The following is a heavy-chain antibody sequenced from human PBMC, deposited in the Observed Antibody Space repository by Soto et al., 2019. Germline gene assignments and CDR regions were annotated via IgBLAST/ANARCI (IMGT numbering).Heavy chain of an antibody. Sequence: EVQLVESGGAVVQPGGSLRLSCAASGFPFDDYTMHWVRQAPGKGLEWVSLISWDGGSTDYADSVKGRFPISRDNSKKSLFPEMNILRTEATALYYGARDGSDYYYYYGLDVWGQGTTVTVSS. J-gene: IGHJ6*02. CDR3: ARDGSDYYYYYGLDV. V-gene: IGHV3-43*01. CDR2: ISWDGGST. D-gene: IGHD1-26*01. CDR1: GFPFDDYT.